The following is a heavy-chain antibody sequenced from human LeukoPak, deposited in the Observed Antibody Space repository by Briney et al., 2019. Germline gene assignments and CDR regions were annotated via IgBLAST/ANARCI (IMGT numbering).Heavy chain of an antibody. V-gene: IGHV1-2*02. D-gene: IGHD5-24*01. CDR2: IKRKNGGT. Sequence: ASVTVSFKGSGYTFTGYYMHWVRQAPVQRLEWRGWIKRKNGGTNCAQKFQGRVTMPRDTYISTAYMELSRLRSDDAAVYYCARLETSLYYFDYWGQGTLVSVSS. CDR1: GYTFTGYY. J-gene: IGHJ4*02. CDR3: ARLETSLYYFDY.